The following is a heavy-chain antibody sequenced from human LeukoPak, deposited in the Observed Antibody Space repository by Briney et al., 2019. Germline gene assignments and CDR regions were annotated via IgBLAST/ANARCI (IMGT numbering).Heavy chain of an antibody. Sequence: ASVKVSCKASGYSFADYYMHWVRPAPGQGLEWMGWIKPNSGDTRSAQKFQGRVTMTRDTSISTAYMELSSLRYDDTAVYYCATNILVRDIINWFDPWGQGTLVTVSS. CDR1: GYSFADYY. D-gene: IGHD3-10*01. CDR2: IKPNSGDT. V-gene: IGHV1-2*02. J-gene: IGHJ5*02. CDR3: ATNILVRDIINWFDP.